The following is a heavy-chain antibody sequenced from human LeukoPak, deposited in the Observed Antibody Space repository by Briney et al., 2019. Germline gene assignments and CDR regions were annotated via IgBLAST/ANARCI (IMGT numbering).Heavy chain of an antibody. CDR1: GFTFDDYA. V-gene: IGHV3-9*01. D-gene: IGHD4-17*01. CDR2: ISWNSGSI. Sequence: PGGSLRLSCAASGFTFDDYAMHWVRQAPGKGLEWVSGISWNSGSIGYADSVKGRFTISRDNAKNSLYLQMNSLRAEDTALYYCAKDILGYGDSPLYGMDVWGQGTTVTVSS. CDR3: AKDILGYGDSPLYGMDV. J-gene: IGHJ6*02.